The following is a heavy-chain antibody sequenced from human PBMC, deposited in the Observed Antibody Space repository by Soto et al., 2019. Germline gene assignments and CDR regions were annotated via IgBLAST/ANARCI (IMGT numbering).Heavy chain of an antibody. Sequence: GGSLRLSCAASGFTFSSYSMNWVRQAPGKGLEWVSYISSSSSTIYYADSVKGRFTISRDNAKNSLYLQMNSLRAEDTAVYYCARDGGSLLVHYWGQALLGTVFS. CDR3: ARDGGSLLVHY. J-gene: IGHJ4*02. CDR1: GFTFSSYS. V-gene: IGHV3-48*01. CDR2: ISSSSSTI. D-gene: IGHD2-21*01.